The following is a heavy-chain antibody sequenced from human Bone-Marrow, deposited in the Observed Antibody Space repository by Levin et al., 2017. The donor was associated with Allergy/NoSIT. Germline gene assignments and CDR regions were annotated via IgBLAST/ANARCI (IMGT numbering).Heavy chain of an antibody. J-gene: IGHJ2*01. Sequence: PGGSLRLSCAASAFSFRDYAMYWVRQTPGKGLEWVALIWYDGAYKYYADSVKGRFTISRDNSQNMLYLRMNSVRADDTALYYCVRGPHSSGWYTPHWYFDLWGRGTLVSVSS. V-gene: IGHV3-33*01. CDR2: IWYDGAYK. CDR3: VRGPHSSGWYTPHWYFDL. CDR1: AFSFRDYA. D-gene: IGHD6-19*01.